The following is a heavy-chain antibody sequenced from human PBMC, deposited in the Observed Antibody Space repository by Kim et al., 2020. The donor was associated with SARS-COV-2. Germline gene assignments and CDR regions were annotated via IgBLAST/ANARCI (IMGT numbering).Heavy chain of an antibody. J-gene: IGHJ4*02. V-gene: IGHV4-34*01. CDR1: GGSFSGYY. Sequence: SETLSLTCAVYGGSFSGYYWSWIRQPPGKGLEWIGEINHSGSTNYNPSLKSRVTISVDTSKNQFSLKLSSVTAADTAVYYCARGPFSGGYSYGSDFDYWGQGTLVTVSS. CDR3: ARGPFSGGYSYGSDFDY. D-gene: IGHD5-18*01. CDR2: INHSGST.